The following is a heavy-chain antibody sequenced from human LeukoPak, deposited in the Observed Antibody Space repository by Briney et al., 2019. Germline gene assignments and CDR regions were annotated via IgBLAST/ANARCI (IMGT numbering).Heavy chain of an antibody. J-gene: IGHJ4*02. CDR2: IYYSGST. D-gene: IGHD2-15*01. Sequence: SETLSLTCPVSGGSISSSSYYWGWVRQPPGKGLEWIGSIYYSGSTYYNPSLKSRVTISVDTSKNQFSLKLSSVTAADTAVYYCARVVPPDYWGQGTLVTVSS. CDR3: ARVVPPDY. V-gene: IGHV4-39*01. CDR1: GGSISSSSYY.